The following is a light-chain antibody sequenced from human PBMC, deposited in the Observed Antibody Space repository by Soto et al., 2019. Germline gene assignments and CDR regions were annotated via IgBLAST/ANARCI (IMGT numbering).Light chain of an antibody. CDR1: QGISSY. CDR3: QQYYSYSPST. Sequence: AIRMTQSPSSFSASTGDRVTITCRASQGISSYLAWYQQKPAKAPKLLIYAASTLQSGVPSRFSGSGSGTDFTLHISCLQSEDFSTYYWQQYYSYSPSTFGQGTKVEIK. V-gene: IGKV1-8*01. J-gene: IGKJ1*01. CDR2: AAS.